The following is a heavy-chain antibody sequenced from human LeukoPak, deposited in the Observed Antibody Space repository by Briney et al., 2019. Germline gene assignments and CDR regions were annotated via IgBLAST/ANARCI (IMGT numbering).Heavy chain of an antibody. CDR2: IYTSGST. D-gene: IGHD2-15*01. CDR1: GGSISSYY. CDR3: AVGCSGGNCYDY. Sequence: SETLSLTCIVSGGSISSYYWTWIRQPAGKRLEWIGRIYTSGSTNYNPSLKSRVTISVDRSRSQISLRLGSVTAADTAVYYCAVGCSGGNCYDYWGQGTLVTVSS. J-gene: IGHJ4*02. V-gene: IGHV4-4*07.